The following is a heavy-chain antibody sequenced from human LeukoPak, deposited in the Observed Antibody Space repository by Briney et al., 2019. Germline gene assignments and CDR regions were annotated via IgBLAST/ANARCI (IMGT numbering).Heavy chain of an antibody. CDR3: AKDLLRYFDWLGGG. CDR1: GFTFSSYA. D-gene: IGHD3-9*01. V-gene: IGHV3-23*01. J-gene: IGHJ4*02. CDR2: ISGSGGST. Sequence: GGSLRLSCAASGFTFSSYAMSWVRQAPGKGLEWVSAISGSGGSTYYADSVKGRFTISRDNSKNTLYLQMNSQRAEDTAVYYCAKDLLRYFDWLGGGWGQGTLVTVSS.